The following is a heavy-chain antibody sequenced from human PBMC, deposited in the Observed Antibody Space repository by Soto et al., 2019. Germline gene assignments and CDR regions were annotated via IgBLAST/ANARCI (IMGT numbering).Heavy chain of an antibody. J-gene: IGHJ5*02. CDR2: ISDDGNTK. CDR1: GFIFSSFP. V-gene: IGHV3-30-3*01. D-gene: IGHD4-17*01. Sequence: QVQLVESGGGVVQPGRSLRLSCAASGFIFSSFPMHWVRQAPGKGLEWVAVISDDGNTKYYADSVKGRFTISRDNSKNTLYLQMNSLSAEGTAVYYCTRADVTVTLSVFDPWGQGTLVTVSS. CDR3: TRADVTVTLSVFDP.